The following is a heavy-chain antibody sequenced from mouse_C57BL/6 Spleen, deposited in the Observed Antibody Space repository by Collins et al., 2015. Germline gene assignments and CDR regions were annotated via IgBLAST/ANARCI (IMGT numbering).Heavy chain of an antibody. CDR3: ASLYSNYGGFFAY. V-gene: IGHV1-55*01. J-gene: IGHJ3*01. Sequence: TSYWITWVKQRPGQGLEWIGDIYPGSGSTNYNEKFKGKATFTADTSSNTAYMQLSSLTTEDSAIYYCASLYSNYGGFFAYWGQGTLVTVSA. CDR1: TSYW. D-gene: IGHD2-5*01. CDR2: IYPGSGST.